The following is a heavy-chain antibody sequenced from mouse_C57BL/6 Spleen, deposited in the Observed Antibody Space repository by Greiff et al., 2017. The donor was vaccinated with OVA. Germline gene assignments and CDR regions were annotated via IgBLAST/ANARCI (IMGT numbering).Heavy chain of an antibody. CDR1: GYTFTDYY. Sequence: QVQLQQSGAELVKPGASVKISCKASGYTFTDYYIHWVKQGPGQGLEWIGKIGPGSGSTYYNEKFKGKATLTADKSSSTADRQLSSLTSEDSAVYFCARIDYDFDYAMDYWGQGTSVTVSA. CDR2: IGPGSGST. V-gene: IGHV1-77*01. D-gene: IGHD2-4*01. CDR3: ARIDYDFDYAMDY. J-gene: IGHJ4*01.